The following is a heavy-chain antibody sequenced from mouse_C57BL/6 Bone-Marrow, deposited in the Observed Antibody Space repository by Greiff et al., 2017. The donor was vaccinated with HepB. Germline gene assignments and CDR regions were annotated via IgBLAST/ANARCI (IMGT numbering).Heavy chain of an antibody. CDR2: ISSGGSYT. V-gene: IGHV5-6*02. D-gene: IGHD1-1*01. CDR3: ARRLLRYWYFDV. Sequence: DVQLQESGGDLVKPGGSLKLSCAASGFTFSSYGMSWVRQTPDKRLEWVATISSGGSYTYYPDSVKGRFTISRDNAKNTLYLQMSSLKSEDTAMYYCARRLLRYWYFDVWGTGTTVTVSS. J-gene: IGHJ1*03. CDR1: GFTFSSYG.